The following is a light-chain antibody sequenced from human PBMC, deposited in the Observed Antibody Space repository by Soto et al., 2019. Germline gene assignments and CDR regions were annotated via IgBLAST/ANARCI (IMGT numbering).Light chain of an antibody. V-gene: IGKV1-5*01. CDR1: QSISRR. J-gene: IGKJ1*01. CDR2: YAS. CDR3: QQYTDASWT. Sequence: DTQMTQSPSTLSASVGDRVTITCRASQSISRRLAWYQQKPGKAPKLLIYYASTLESGVPSRLSGSGSGTEFTLTISSLQPDDFATFYCQQYTDASWTFGLGTKVEI.